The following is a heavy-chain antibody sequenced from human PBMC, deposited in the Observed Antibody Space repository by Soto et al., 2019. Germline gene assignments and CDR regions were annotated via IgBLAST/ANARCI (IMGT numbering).Heavy chain of an antibody. Sequence: SETLSLTCTVSGGSISGYYWSWIRQPPGKGLEWIAYIYYSGSTNYNPSLKSRVTISVDTSKNQFSLKLSSVTAADTAVYYCARVYGLDLFDYWGQGTLVTVSS. CDR1: GGSISGYY. CDR2: IYYSGST. CDR3: ARVYGLDLFDY. D-gene: IGHD2-8*01. V-gene: IGHV4-59*01. J-gene: IGHJ4*02.